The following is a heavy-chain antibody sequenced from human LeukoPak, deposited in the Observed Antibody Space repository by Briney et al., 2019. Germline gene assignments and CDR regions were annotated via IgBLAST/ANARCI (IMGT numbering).Heavy chain of an antibody. Sequence: TSETLSLTCAVYGGSFSGYYWSWIRQPPGKGLEWIGYIYYSGSTNYNPSLKSRVTISVDTSKNQFSLRLSSVTAADTAVYYCGRGGSSSWYDYGMDVWGQGITVTVSS. D-gene: IGHD6-13*01. CDR3: GRGGSSSWYDYGMDV. V-gene: IGHV4-59*08. J-gene: IGHJ6*02. CDR2: IYYSGST. CDR1: GGSFSGYY.